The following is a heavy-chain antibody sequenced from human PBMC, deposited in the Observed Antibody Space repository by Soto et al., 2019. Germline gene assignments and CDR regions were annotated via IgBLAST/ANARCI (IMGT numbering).Heavy chain of an antibody. CDR2: ISYDGSNK. D-gene: IGHD6-13*01. CDR3: AREPSSIAAAYYFDY. J-gene: IGHJ4*02. V-gene: IGHV3-30-3*01. CDR1: GFTFSSYA. Sequence: QVQLVESGGGVVQPGRSLRLSCAASGFTFSSYAMHWVRQAPGKGLEWVAVISYDGSNKYYADSVKGRFTVSRDNSRNTLYLQMNSLRAEDTAVYYCAREPSSIAAAYYFDYWGQGTLDTVSS.